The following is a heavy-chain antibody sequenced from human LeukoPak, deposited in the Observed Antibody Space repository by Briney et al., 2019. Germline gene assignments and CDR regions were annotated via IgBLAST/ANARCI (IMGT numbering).Heavy chain of an antibody. CDR3: ARQLGDIWLRGNWFDP. CDR1: GYSFPSYW. CDR2: IYLGDSDS. J-gene: IGHJ5*02. Sequence: GESLKISCKGSGYSFPSYWIGWVRQMPGKGLEWMGIIYLGDSDSRYSPSFQGQVTISADKSISTAYLQWSSVKASDTAMYYCARQLGDIWLRGNWFDPWGQGTLVTVSS. V-gene: IGHV5-51*01. D-gene: IGHD5-18*01.